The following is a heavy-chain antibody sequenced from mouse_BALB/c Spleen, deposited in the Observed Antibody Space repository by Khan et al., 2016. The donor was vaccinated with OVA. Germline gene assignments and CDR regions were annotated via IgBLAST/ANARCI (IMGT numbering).Heavy chain of an antibody. V-gene: IGHV2-3*01. J-gene: IGHJ4*01. CDR2: IWGDGST. CDR3: VKQNYGTLYAMDY. D-gene: IGHD2-1*01. CDR1: GFSLTSYG. Sequence: QVRLQQSGPALVAPSQSLSITCTVSGFSLTSYGVNWVRQPPGKGLEWLGVIWGDGSTNYHSVLISRLSISKDNSKSQVFLKLNSLQTDDTATYYVVKQNYGTLYAMDYWGQGTAVTVS.